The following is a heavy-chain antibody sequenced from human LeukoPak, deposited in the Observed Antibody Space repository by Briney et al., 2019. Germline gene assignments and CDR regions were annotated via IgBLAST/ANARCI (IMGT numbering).Heavy chain of an antibody. CDR1: GGSISSSSYY. J-gene: IGHJ4*02. CDR3: ASPLPYCSGGSCGDY. Sequence: SETLSLTCTVSGGSISSSSYYWGWIRQPPGKGLEWMGSIYYSGSTYYNPSLKSRVTISVDTSKNQFSLKLSSVTAADTAVYYCASPLPYCSGGSCGDYWGQGTLVTVSS. V-gene: IGHV4-39*07. D-gene: IGHD2-15*01. CDR2: IYYSGST.